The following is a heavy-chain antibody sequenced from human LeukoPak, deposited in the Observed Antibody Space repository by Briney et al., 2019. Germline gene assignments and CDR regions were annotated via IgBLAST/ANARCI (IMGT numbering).Heavy chain of an antibody. CDR1: GFTFSSCG. CDR3: VRGCGRSSCPYYLDS. CDR2: ISSSSSYI. J-gene: IGHJ4*02. V-gene: IGHV3-21*01. Sequence: GGSLRLSCAASGFTFSSCGVHWVRQAPGKGLEWVSSISSSSSYIYYADSVKGRFTISRDNAKNSLYLQMKSLRAEDTAVYYCVRGCGRSSCPYYLDSWGQGALVTVSS. D-gene: IGHD2-21*01.